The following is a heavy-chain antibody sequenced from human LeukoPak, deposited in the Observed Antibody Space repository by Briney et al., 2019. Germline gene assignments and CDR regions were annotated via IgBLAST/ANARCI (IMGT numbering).Heavy chain of an antibody. CDR3: ARLELHYGSGSPYYFDY. CDR2: IYYSGST. Sequence: PSETLSLTCTVSGGSISSYYWSWIRQPPGKALEWIGYIYYSGSTNYNPSLKSRATISVDTSKNQFSLKLSSVTAADTAVYYCARLELHYGSGSPYYFDYWGQGTLVTVSS. D-gene: IGHD3-10*01. CDR1: GGSISSYY. J-gene: IGHJ4*02. V-gene: IGHV4-59*08.